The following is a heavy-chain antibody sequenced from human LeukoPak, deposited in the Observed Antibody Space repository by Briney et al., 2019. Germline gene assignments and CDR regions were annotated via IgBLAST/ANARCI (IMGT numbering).Heavy chain of an antibody. CDR2: IYHSGST. D-gene: IGHD3-10*01. Sequence: PSETLSLTCAVSGGSISSSNWWSWVRQPPGKGLEWIGEIYHSGSTNYKPSLKSRVTISVDKSKNQFSLKLSSVTAADTAVYYCARDRIMVRGVRYYYYGMDVWGQGTTVTVSS. CDR3: ARDRIMVRGVRYYYYGMDV. V-gene: IGHV4-4*02. J-gene: IGHJ6*02. CDR1: GGSISSSNW.